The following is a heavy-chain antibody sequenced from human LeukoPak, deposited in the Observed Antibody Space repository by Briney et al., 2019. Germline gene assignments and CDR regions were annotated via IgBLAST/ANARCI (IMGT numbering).Heavy chain of an antibody. Sequence: SETLSLTCTVSGGSISSTSYYWDWVRQPPGKGLEWIGRTYTSGSTNYNPSLKSRVTMSVDTFKNQFSLKLSSVTAADTAVYYCARDSDPFDYWGQGTLVTVSS. V-gene: IGHV4-39*07. CDR3: ARDSDPFDY. J-gene: IGHJ4*02. D-gene: IGHD3-10*01. CDR2: TYTSGST. CDR1: GGSISSTSYY.